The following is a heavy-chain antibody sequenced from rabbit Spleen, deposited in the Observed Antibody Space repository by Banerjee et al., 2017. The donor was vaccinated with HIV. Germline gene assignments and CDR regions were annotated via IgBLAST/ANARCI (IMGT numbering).Heavy chain of an antibody. CDR2: IAGTSSGFT. V-gene: IGHV1S40*01. D-gene: IGHD6-1*01. CDR3: ARDTASSFSSYGMDL. Sequence: QSLEESGGDLVKPGTSLTLTCKASGFSFSSSYDMCWVRQAPGKGLEWIACIAGTSSGFTYSATWAKGRFTCSKTSSTTVTLQMTSLTVADTATYFCARDTASSFSSYGMDLWGPGTLVTVS. CDR1: GFSFSSSYD. J-gene: IGHJ6*01.